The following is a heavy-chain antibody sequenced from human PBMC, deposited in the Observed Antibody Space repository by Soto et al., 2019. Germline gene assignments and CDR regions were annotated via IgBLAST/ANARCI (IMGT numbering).Heavy chain of an antibody. D-gene: IGHD1-26*01. J-gene: IGHJ4*02. V-gene: IGHV3-33*01. Sequence: QVQLVESGGGLVQPGTSLRLSCAASGFTFSSYGMHWVRQAPGKGLEWVAIIWYDGSNMYYADSVKGRFTISRDNSRNPLYLPMNRLRGGETACYYCARGCGSYRESDYWGQGTLVTVSS. CDR2: IWYDGSNM. CDR1: GFTFSSYG. CDR3: ARGCGSYRESDY.